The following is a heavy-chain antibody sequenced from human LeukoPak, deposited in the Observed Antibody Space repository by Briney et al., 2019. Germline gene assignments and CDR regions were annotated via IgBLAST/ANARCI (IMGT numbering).Heavy chain of an antibody. CDR3: ARGRVL. CDR1: GFTFSSYS. D-gene: IGHD3-3*01. CDR2: ISISSSYI. J-gene: IGHJ4*02. Sequence: SRGSLRLSCAAPGFTFSSYSMNWVRQAPGKGLGWVSSISISSSYIYYADSVQGRFTISRDNAKNSLYLQINSLRAEDTAVYYCARGRVLWGQGTLVTVSS. V-gene: IGHV3-21*01.